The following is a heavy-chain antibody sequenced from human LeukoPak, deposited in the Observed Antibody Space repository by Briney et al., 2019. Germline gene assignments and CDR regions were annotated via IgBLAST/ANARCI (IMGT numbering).Heavy chain of an antibody. CDR1: GYTFTGYY. V-gene: IGHV1-2*02. J-gene: IGHJ3*02. CDR3: ARADYEGYNWNDDACDI. CDR2: INPNSGGT. Sequence: ASVKVSCKASGYTFTGYYMHWVRQAPGQGLEWMGWINPNSGGTNYAQKFQGRVTMTRDTSISTAYMELSRLRSDDTAVYYCARADYEGYNWNDDACDIWGQGTMVTVSS. D-gene: IGHD1-1*01.